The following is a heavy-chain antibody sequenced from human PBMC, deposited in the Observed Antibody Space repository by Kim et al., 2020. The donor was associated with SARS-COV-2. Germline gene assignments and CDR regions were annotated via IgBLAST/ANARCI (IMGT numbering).Heavy chain of an antibody. CDR3: ARDSCGSTSCFDY. J-gene: IGHJ4*02. V-gene: IGHV3-11*05. Sequence: NYADSVKGRFTRSRDNAKNSLYLQMNSLRAEDTALYYCARDSCGSTSCFDYWGQGTLVTVSS. D-gene: IGHD2-2*01.